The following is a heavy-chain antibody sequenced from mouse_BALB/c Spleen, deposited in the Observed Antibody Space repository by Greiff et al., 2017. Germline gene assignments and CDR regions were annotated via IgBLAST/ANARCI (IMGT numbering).Heavy chain of an antibody. CDR3: VRVYYGNLDY. CDR1: GFSLTSYD. J-gene: IGHJ2*01. Sequence: VKLMESGPGLVAPSQSLSITCTVSGFSLTSYDISWIRQPPGKGLEWLGVIWTGGGTNYNSAFMSRLSISKDNSKSQVFLKMNSLQTDDTAIYYCVRVYYGNLDYWGQGTTLTVSS. CDR2: IWTGGGT. V-gene: IGHV2-9-2*01. D-gene: IGHD2-1*01.